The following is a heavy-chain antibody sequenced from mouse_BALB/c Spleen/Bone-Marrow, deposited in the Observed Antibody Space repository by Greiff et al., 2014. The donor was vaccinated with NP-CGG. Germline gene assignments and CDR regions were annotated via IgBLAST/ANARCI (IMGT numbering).Heavy chain of an antibody. CDR3: ARSGERYGAMDY. Sequence: VQGVESGGGLVKPGGSLKLSCAASGFTFGDFYMFWFRQTPEKRLEWVATISNGGTYTYYPDSVKGRFTISRDNAKNNLYLQMSSLKSEDTAMYYCARSGERYGAMDYWGQGTSVTVTS. D-gene: IGHD1-1*02. CDR1: GFTFGDFY. CDR2: ISNGGTYT. V-gene: IGHV5-4*02. J-gene: IGHJ4*01.